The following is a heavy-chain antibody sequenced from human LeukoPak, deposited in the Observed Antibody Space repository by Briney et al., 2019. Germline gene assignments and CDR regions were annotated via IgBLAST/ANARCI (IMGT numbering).Heavy chain of an antibody. CDR1: GGSFSGYY. CDR2: INHSGST. CDR3: ARLGRSGDLEGYFDY. J-gene: IGHJ4*02. Sequence: PSETLSLTCAVYGGSFSGYYWSWIRQPPGKGLEWIGEINHSGSTNYNPSLKSRVTMSVDTSKNQFSLKLSSVTAADTAVYYCARLGRSGDLEGYFDYWGQGTLVTVSS. V-gene: IGHV4-34*01. D-gene: IGHD2-21*02.